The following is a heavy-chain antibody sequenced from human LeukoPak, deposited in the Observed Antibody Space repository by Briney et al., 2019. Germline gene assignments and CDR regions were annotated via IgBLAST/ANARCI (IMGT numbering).Heavy chain of an antibody. CDR1: GFTFSSYA. D-gene: IGHD2-2*01. V-gene: IGHV3-23*01. CDR3: AKDVYQLLPNSFDY. Sequence: PGGSLRLSCAASGFTFSSYAMSWVRQAPGKGLEWVSATSGSGGSTYHADSVKGRFTISRDNSKNTLYLQMNSLRAEDTAVYYCAKDVYQLLPNSFDYWGQGTLVTVSS. J-gene: IGHJ4*02. CDR2: TSGSGGST.